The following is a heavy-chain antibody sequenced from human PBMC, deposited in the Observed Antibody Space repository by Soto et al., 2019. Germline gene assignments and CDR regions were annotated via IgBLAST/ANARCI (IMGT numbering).Heavy chain of an antibody. CDR1: GYTFTGCY. J-gene: IGHJ6*02. V-gene: IGHV1-2*04. Sequence: ASVKVSCKASGYTFTGCYMHWVRQAPGQGLEWMGWINPNSGGTNYAQKFQGWVTMTRDTSISTAYMELSRLRSDDTAVYYCARDALDYYYGMDVWGQGTTVTVSS. CDR3: ARDALDYYYGMDV. CDR2: INPNSGGT.